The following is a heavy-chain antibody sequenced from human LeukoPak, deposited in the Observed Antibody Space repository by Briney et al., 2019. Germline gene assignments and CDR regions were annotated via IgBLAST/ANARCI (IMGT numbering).Heavy chain of an antibody. CDR1: GFTFSSYG. J-gene: IGHJ3*02. V-gene: IGHV3-33*01. D-gene: IGHD2-2*01. CDR3: ARGLRNQLLFAFDI. Sequence: GGSLRLSCAASGFTFSSYGMHWVRQAPGKGLEWVAVIWYDGSNKYYADSVKGRFTISRDNSKNTLYLQMNSLRAEDTAVYYCARGLRNQLLFAFDIWGQGTMVTVSS. CDR2: IWYDGSNK.